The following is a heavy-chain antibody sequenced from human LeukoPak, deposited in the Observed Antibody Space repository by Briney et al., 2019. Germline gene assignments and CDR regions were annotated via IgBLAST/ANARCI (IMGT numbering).Heavy chain of an antibody. CDR1: GFTFSTYS. V-gene: IGHV3-48*01. Sequence: TGGSLRLSCAASGFTFSTYSMNWVRQAPGKGLEWVSYISSSSFTIHYADSVKGRFTISRDNSKNTLYLQMNSLRAEDTAVYYCAKDLAGDYYDSSGLYAFDIWGQGTIVTVSS. CDR3: AKDLAGDYYDSSGLYAFDI. J-gene: IGHJ3*02. CDR2: ISSSSFTI. D-gene: IGHD3-22*01.